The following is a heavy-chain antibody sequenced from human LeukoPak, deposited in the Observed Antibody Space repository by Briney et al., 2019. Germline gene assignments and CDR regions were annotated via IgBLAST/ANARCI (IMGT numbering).Heavy chain of an antibody. V-gene: IGHV4-39*07. D-gene: IGHD3-22*01. CDR3: ARDNYDSSGTL. CDR2: IYYSGTT. Sequence: SETLSLTCTVSGGSISSSSYYWGWIRQPPGKGLECIGSIYYSGTTNYNPSLKSRVTISVDTSKNQFSLKLSSVTAADTAVYYCARDNYDSSGTLWGQGTLVTVSS. J-gene: IGHJ4*02. CDR1: GGSISSSSYY.